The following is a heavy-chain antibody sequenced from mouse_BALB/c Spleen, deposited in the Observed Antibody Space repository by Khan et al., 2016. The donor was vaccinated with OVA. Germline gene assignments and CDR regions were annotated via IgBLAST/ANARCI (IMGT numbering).Heavy chain of an antibody. CDR2: ISSGSSTT. J-gene: IGHJ1*01. D-gene: IGHD2-1*01. CDR3: ARTGGNFHWYFDV. V-gene: IGHV5-17*02. CDR1: GFTFSTFG. Sequence: EVVLVVSGGGLVQPGGSRILSGAASGFTFSTFGMHWVRQAPEKGLEWVAYISSGSSTTYYADTVKGRFTISRDNPKNTLFQQMTSLRSEDTAMYYCARTGGNFHWYFDVWGAGTSVTVSS.